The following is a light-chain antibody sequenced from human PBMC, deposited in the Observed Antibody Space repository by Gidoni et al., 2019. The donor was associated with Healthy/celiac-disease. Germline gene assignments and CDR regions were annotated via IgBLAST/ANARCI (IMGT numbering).Light chain of an antibody. Sequence: SSELTQHPAVSVALGQTVRITCQGDSLRSYYASWYQQKPGQAPVLVIYGKNNRPSGIPDRFSGSSSGNTASLTITGAQAEDEADYYCNSRDSSGNHLVVFGGGTKLTV. V-gene: IGLV3-19*01. CDR2: GKN. CDR3: NSRDSSGNHLVV. J-gene: IGLJ2*01. CDR1: SLRSYY.